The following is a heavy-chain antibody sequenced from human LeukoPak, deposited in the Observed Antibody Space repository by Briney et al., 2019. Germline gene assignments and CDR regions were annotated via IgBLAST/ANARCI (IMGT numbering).Heavy chain of an antibody. CDR3: ARADYDILTGYSDGVY. Sequence: SGGSLRLSCAASGFTFSSYEMNWVRQAPGKGLEWVSYISSSGSTIYYADSVKGRFTISRDNAKNSLYLQMNSLRAEDTAVYYCARADYDILTGYSDGVYWGQGTLVTVSS. D-gene: IGHD3-9*01. CDR1: GFTFSSYE. CDR2: ISSSGSTI. J-gene: IGHJ4*02. V-gene: IGHV3-48*03.